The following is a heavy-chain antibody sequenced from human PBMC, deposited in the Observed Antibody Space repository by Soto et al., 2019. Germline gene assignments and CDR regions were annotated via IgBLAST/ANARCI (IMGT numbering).Heavy chain of an antibody. V-gene: IGHV1-69*13. CDR3: ARANRPITMTYLNWFDP. J-gene: IGHJ5*02. D-gene: IGHD3-22*01. Sequence: SVKVSCKASGGTFSSYAISWVRQAPGQGLEWMGGIIPIFGTANYAQKFQGRVTITADESTSTAYMELSSLRSEDTAVYYCARANRPITMTYLNWFDPWGQGTLVTVSS. CDR2: IIPIFGTA. CDR1: GGTFSSYA.